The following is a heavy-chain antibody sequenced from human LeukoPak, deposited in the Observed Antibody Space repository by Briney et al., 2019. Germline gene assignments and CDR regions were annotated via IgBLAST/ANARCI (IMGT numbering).Heavy chain of an antibody. CDR3: ARGQIEYSSSLDWFDP. V-gene: IGHV3-21*01. D-gene: IGHD6-6*01. CDR2: ISSSSSYK. CDR1: GFTFSSYS. J-gene: IGHJ5*02. Sequence: GGSLRLSCAASGFTFSSYSMNWVRQAPGKGLEWVSSISSSSSYKYYADSVKGRFSISRDNAKNSLYLQMNSLRAEDTAVYYCARGQIEYSSSLDWFDPWGQGTLVTVSS.